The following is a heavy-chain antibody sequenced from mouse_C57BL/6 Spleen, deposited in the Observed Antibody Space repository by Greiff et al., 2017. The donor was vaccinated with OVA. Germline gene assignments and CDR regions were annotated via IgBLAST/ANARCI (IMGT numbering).Heavy chain of an antibody. J-gene: IGHJ3*01. D-gene: IGHD2-4*01. CDR3: ARQGDYDGAWFAY. V-gene: IGHV5-6*01. CDR2: ISSGGSDT. Sequence: EVKLVESGGDLVKPGGSLKLSCAASGFTFSSYGMSWVRQTPDKRLEWVATISSGGSDTYYPDSVKGRFTIARDNAKNTLYLQMSSLKSEDTAMYYCARQGDYDGAWFAYWGQGTLVTVSA. CDR1: GFTFSSYG.